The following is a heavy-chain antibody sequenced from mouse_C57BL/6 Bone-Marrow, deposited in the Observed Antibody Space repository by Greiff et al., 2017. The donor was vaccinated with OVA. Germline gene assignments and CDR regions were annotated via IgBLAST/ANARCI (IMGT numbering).Heavy chain of an antibody. CDR1: GYTFTSYG. D-gene: IGHD2-5*01. CDR2: IYPRSGNT. Sequence: QVQLQQSGAELARPGASVKLSCKASGYTFTSYGTSWVKQRTGQGLEWIGEIYPRSGNTYYNEKFKGKATLTADQSSSTAYLQLRSLTSEDSAVYFWAKGSKYAWFAYWGQGTLVTVSA. V-gene: IGHV1-81*01. J-gene: IGHJ3*01. CDR3: AKGSKYAWFAY.